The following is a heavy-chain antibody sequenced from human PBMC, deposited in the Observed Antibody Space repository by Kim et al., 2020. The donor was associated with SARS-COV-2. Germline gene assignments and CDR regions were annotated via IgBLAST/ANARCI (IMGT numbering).Heavy chain of an antibody. CDR1: GFTFSSYG. D-gene: IGHD5-12*01. Sequence: GGSLRLSCAASGFTFSSYGMHWVRQAPGKGLEWVAVIWYDGSNKYYADSVKGRFTISRDNSKNTLYLQMNSLRAEDTAVYYCAKDAGGYERYGGMDVWGQGTTVTVSS. CDR3: AKDAGGYERYGGMDV. V-gene: IGHV3-33*06. J-gene: IGHJ6*02. CDR2: IWYDGSNK.